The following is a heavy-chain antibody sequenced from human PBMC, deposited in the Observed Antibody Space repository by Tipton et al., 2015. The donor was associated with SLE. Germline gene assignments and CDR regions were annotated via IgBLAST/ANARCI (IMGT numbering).Heavy chain of an antibody. Sequence: TLSLTCTVSGGSIRSSTYYWGWIRQPPGKGLEWIGSLDYSGSTYYNPSLKSRINISVDTSKNQFSLKLSSVTAADTAVYYCARRFRDSYYFDYWGQGTLVTVSS. CDR3: ARRFRDSYYFDY. D-gene: IGHD3-16*01. J-gene: IGHJ4*02. CDR2: LDYSGST. V-gene: IGHV4-39*07. CDR1: GGSIRSSTYY.